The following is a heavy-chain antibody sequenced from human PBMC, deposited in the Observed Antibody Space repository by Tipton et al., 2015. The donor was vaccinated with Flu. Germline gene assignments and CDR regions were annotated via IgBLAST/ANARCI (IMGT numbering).Heavy chain of an antibody. CDR3: ARSSVTYGSRLLDY. V-gene: IGHV4-59*01. D-gene: IGHD3-10*01. Sequence: TLSLTCTVSGGSGGSISSYSWNWIRQPPGKGLEWIGYIYYSGSTNYNPSLKSRVTISVDTSKNRFSLKLTSVTAADTAVYYCARSSVTYGSRLLDYWGQGTLVTVSP. J-gene: IGHJ4*02. CDR1: GGSGGSISSYS. CDR2: IYYSGST.